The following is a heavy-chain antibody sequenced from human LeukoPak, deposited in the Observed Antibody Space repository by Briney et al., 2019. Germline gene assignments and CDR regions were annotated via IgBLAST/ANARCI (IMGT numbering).Heavy chain of an antibody. CDR3: ATGWVPDCSGGSCSLYYFDY. CDR1: GGSISSYY. Sequence: PSETLSLTCTVSGGSISSYYWSWIRQPAGKGLEWIGRIYTSGSTNYNPSLKSRVTISVDTSKNQFSLKLTSVTAADTAVYYCATGWVPDCSGGSCSLYYFDYWGQGTLVTVSS. CDR2: IYTSGST. D-gene: IGHD2-15*01. V-gene: IGHV4-4*07. J-gene: IGHJ4*02.